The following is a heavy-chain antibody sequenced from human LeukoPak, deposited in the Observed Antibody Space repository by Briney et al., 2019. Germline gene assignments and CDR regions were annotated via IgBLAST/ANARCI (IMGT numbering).Heavy chain of an antibody. J-gene: IGHJ4*02. V-gene: IGHV4-39*01. CDR1: GGSISSNNYY. Sequence: PSETLSLTCTVSGGSISSNNYYWSWIRQPPGKGLEWIGSIYYSGSTYYNPSLKSRVTISVDTSKNQFSLRLSSVSAADTAVYYCARLGWGSMMWDYWGQGTLVTVSS. CDR3: ARLGWGSMMWDY. D-gene: IGHD2/OR15-2a*01. CDR2: IYYSGST.